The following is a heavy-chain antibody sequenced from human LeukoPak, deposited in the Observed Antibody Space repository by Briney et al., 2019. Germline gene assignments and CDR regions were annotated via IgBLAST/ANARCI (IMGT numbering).Heavy chain of an antibody. D-gene: IGHD1-20*01. J-gene: IGHJ5*02. CDR2: IIPIFGTA. V-gene: IGHV1-69*06. CDR1: GGTFSSYA. CDR3: ARDLARYNWKGSWFDP. Sequence: GASVKVSCKASGGTFSSYAISWVRQAPGQGLEWMGGIIPIFGTANYAQKFQGRVTITADKSTSTAYMELSSLRSDDTAVYYCARDLARYNWKGSWFDPWGQGTLVTVSS.